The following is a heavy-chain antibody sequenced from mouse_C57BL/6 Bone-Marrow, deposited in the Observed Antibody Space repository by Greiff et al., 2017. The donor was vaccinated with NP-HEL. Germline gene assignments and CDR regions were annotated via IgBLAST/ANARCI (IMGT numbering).Heavy chain of an antibody. CDR2: ISSGSSTI. V-gene: IGHV5-17*01. J-gene: IGHJ2*01. D-gene: IGHD2-5*01. Sequence: EVKLVEPGGGLVKPGASLKLSCAASGFTFSDYGMHWVRQAPEKGLEWVAYISSGSSTIYYAYTVKGRSTIPRDNAKNTLFLQMTSLRSEDTAMYYCARAYYSNYDYWGQGTTLTVSS. CDR1: GFTFSDYG. CDR3: ARAYYSNYDY.